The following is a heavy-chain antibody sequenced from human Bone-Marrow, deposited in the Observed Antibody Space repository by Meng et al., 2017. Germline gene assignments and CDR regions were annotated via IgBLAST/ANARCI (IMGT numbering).Heavy chain of an antibody. V-gene: IGHV3-21*01. CDR2: ISSSSSDI. J-gene: IGHJ4*02. Sequence: GESLKISCAASGFTVSSNYMSWVRQAPGKGLEWVSSISSSSSDIYYADSLRGRFTISRDKAKNSLYLQMNSLRAEDTAVYYCARDRELAEAGSTDYWGQGTLVTVSS. CDR3: ARDRELAEAGSTDY. CDR1: GFTVSSNY. D-gene: IGHD6-13*01.